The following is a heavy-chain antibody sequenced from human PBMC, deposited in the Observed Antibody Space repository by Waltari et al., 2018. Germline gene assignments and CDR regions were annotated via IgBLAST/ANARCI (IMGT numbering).Heavy chain of an antibody. CDR1: GGNFSSYA. D-gene: IGHD3-22*01. J-gene: IGHJ4*02. CDR2: IIPIFGTA. CDR3: ARGDYYYDSSG. Sequence: QVQLVQSGAEVKKPGSSVKVSCKASGGNFSSYAISWVRQAPGQGLEWLGGIIPIFGTANYAKKFQCRGTITAEESTSTAYMELSSLRAEDTAVYYCARGDYYYDSSGWGQGTLVTVSS. V-gene: IGHV1-69*01.